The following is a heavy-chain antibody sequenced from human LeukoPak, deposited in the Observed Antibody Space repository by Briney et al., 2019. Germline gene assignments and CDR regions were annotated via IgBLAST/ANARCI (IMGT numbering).Heavy chain of an antibody. CDR1: GGSFSGHY. V-gene: IGHV4-34*01. CDR3: ARHGVSDYFDY. Sequence: SETLSLTCAVYGGSFSGHYWSWIRQPPGKGLEWIGEIHHSGSTNYNPSLKSRVTISVDTSKNLFSLKLNSVTAADTAVYYCARHGVSDYFDYWGQGTLVTVSS. CDR2: IHHSGST. J-gene: IGHJ4*02. D-gene: IGHD2-21*01.